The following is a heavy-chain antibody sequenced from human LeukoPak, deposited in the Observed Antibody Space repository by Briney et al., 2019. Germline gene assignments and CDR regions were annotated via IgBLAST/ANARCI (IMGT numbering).Heavy chain of an antibody. Sequence: PGGSLRLSCAASGFTVSNNYMNWVRQAPGKGLEWVADIYSDGKTFCSDSVKGRFTISRDNSKNTLYLQMNSLRAEDTAVYYCARDSGDGDYTPDMDLWGKGTTVTVSS. D-gene: IGHD2-21*02. J-gene: IGHJ6*03. CDR3: ARDSGDGDYTPDMDL. CDR1: GFTVSNNY. CDR2: IYSDGKT. V-gene: IGHV3-53*01.